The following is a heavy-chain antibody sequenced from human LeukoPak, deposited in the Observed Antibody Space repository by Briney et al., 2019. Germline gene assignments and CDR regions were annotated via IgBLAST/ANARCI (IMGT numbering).Heavy chain of an antibody. CDR2: ILSDGSKE. D-gene: IGHD7-27*01. CDR1: GFTFSSYG. J-gene: IGHJ4*02. Sequence: GGSLRLSCAASGFTFSSYGMHWVRQAPGKGLEWVAVILSDGSKEFYTDSVKGRFTISRDNSKNTLYLQMDSLRPEDTAVYYCAKGLGNYFDHWGQGTLVTVPS. CDR3: AKGLGNYFDH. V-gene: IGHV3-30*02.